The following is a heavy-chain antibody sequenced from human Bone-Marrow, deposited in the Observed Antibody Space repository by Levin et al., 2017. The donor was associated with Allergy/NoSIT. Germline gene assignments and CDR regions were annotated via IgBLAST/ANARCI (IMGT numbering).Heavy chain of an antibody. D-gene: IGHD1-1*01. V-gene: IGHV3-74*01. CDR3: ARVLYTWDDVIDY. CDR2: ISGDGTAT. CDR1: GFTFSTYW. J-gene: IGHJ4*02. Sequence: LSLTCAVSGFTFSTYWMHWVRQAPGKGLVWVSRISGDGTATNYADSVKGRFTISRDNAKNTLYLQMNSLRAEDTAIYYCARVLYTWDDVIDYWGQGTLVTVSS.